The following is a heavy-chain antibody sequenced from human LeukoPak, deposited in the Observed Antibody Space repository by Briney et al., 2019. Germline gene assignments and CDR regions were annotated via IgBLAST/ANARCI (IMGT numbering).Heavy chain of an antibody. CDR2: INPNSGGT. V-gene: IGHV1-2*06. Sequence: ASVKVSCKASGSTFTGYYMHWVRQAPGQGLEWMGRINPNSGGTNYAQKFQGRVTMTRDTSISTDYMELSRLRSDDTAVYYCARFDCSGGSCYGKFDPWGQGTLVTVSS. J-gene: IGHJ5*02. CDR3: ARFDCSGGSCYGKFDP. CDR1: GSTFTGYY. D-gene: IGHD2-15*01.